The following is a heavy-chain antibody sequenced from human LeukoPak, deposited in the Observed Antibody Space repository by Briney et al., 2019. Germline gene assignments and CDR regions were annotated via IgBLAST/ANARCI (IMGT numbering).Heavy chain of an antibody. Sequence: SETLSLTCTVSGGPVSSYYWGWIRQPPGMGLEWIGTIYSYSGSTYYNPSLKSRVTISVDTSKNQFSLKLTSVTAADTAVYYCAASGMTTVTFFDYWGQGTLVTVSS. CDR3: AASGMTTVTFFDY. J-gene: IGHJ4*02. D-gene: IGHD4-17*01. V-gene: IGHV4-39*01. CDR1: GGPVSSYY. CDR2: IYSYSGST.